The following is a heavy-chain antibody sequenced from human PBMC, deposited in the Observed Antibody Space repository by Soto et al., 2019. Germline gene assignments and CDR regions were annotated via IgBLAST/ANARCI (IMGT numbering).Heavy chain of an antibody. CDR3: ARDETYTAGLYVEH. J-gene: IGHJ4*02. V-gene: IGHV1-18*01. D-gene: IGHD6-19*01. CDR1: GYMFNSYG. CDR2: ISGYNGKT. Sequence: QVQLVQSGAEVKKRGASVKVSCKASGYMFNSYGMRWLRQAPGQGLEWIGWISGYNGKTDLAQKFQGRVTMTTEASTSTVYMELTSLRFDDTALYYCARDETYTAGLYVEHWGQGTLVTGPS.